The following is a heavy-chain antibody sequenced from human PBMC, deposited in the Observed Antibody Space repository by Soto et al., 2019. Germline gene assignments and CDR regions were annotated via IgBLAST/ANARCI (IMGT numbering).Heavy chain of an antibody. CDR1: GFTISSYA. D-gene: IGHD6-19*01. CDR3: AKGVPGIAVAGTGYFQH. J-gene: IGHJ1*01. Sequence: GGSLRLSCAASGFTISSYAMNWVRQAPGKGLEWVSVISGSGGSTYYADSVKGRFTISRDNSKNTLYLQMNSLKTEDTAVYYCAKGVPGIAVAGTGYFQHWGQGTLVNVSS. V-gene: IGHV3-23*01. CDR2: ISGSGGST.